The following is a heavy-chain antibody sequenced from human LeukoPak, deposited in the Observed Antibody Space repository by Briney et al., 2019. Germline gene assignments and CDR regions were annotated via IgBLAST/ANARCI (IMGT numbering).Heavy chain of an antibody. CDR1: GGTFSSYA. CDR3: ARDRGSYDSPGYYMDV. J-gene: IGHJ6*03. CDR2: IIPIFGTA. Sequence: SVKVSCKASGGTFSSYAISWVRQAPGQGLEWMGGIIPIFGTANYAQKFQGRVTITADESTSTAYMELSSLRSEDTAVYYCARDRGSYDSPGYYMDVWGKGTTVTVSS. D-gene: IGHD1-26*01. V-gene: IGHV1-69*13.